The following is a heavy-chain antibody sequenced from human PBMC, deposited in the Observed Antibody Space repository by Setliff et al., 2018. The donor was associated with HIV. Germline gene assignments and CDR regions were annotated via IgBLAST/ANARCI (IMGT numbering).Heavy chain of an antibody. CDR2: IYHSGST. J-gene: IGHJ3*02. V-gene: IGHV4-4*02. D-gene: IGHD6-19*01. CDR3: ARGVAVAATHDAFDI. Sequence: SETLSLTCAVSGGSISSSNWWSWVRQPPGKGLEWIGEIYHSGSTNYNPSPKSRVTISVDKSKNQFSLKLSSVTAADTAVYYCARGVAVAATHDAFDIWGQGTMVTVS. CDR1: GGSISSSNW.